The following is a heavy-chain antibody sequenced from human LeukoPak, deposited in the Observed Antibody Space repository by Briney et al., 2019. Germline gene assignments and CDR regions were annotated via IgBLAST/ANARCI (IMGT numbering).Heavy chain of an antibody. CDR1: GYTFTTYS. J-gene: IGHJ1*01. V-gene: IGHV1-18*01. D-gene: IGHD2-2*01. CDR3: ATATQPRGYFLH. Sequence: ASVRVSCKASGYTFTTYSLAWVRQAPGQRLEWMGWISVNNGGTNYAQSFQDRVTLTRDTSPNTAYLELRSLRSDDTAIIYCATATQPRGYFLHWGQGTLVTVSS. CDR2: ISVNNGGT.